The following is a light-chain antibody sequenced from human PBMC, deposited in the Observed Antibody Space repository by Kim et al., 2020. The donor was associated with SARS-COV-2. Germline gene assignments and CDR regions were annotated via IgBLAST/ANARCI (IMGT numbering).Light chain of an antibody. Sequence: GQSITSPSPETGSAVGYSKSVAWYQQHPGKTPRLIIYDVSERASGVSNRFVGSQSGNTASLTSSGLRAEDEADYFCSSHTTSSTYVFGSGTKVTVL. CDR1: GSAVGYSKS. J-gene: IGLJ1*01. CDR3: SSHTTSSTYV. V-gene: IGLV2-14*04. CDR2: DVS.